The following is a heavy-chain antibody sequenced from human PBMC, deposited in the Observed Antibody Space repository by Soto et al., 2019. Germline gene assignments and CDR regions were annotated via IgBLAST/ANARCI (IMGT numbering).Heavy chain of an antibody. CDR1: GFTFSSYG. Sequence: QVQLVESGGGVVQPGRSLRLSCAASGFTFSSYGMHWVRQAPGKGLEGVAVIWYDGSNKYYADSVKGRFTIPRDNSKNTLYLPMSRLRAEDTAVYYCARVSRSGYYPKYWGQGTLVTVSS. D-gene: IGHD3-3*01. V-gene: IGHV3-33*01. CDR2: IWYDGSNK. J-gene: IGHJ4*02. CDR3: ARVSRSGYYPKY.